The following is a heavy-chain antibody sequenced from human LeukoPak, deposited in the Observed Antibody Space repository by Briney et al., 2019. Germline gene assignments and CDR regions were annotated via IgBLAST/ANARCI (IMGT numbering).Heavy chain of an antibody. Sequence: PGGSLRLSCVASGFTFSNYAMNWVRQAPGKGLEWVSGISKGGDGSYYTDAVKGRFTISRDNAKKTLYLEMSSLGVEDTAVYYCARTGLPDGMDVWGQGTTVTVSS. D-gene: IGHD1-14*01. CDR1: GFTFSNYA. CDR3: ARTGLPDGMDV. J-gene: IGHJ6*02. CDR2: ISKGGDGS. V-gene: IGHV3-23*01.